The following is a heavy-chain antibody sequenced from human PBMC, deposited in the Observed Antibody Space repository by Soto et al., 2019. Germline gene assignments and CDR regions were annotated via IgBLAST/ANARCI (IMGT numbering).Heavy chain of an antibody. V-gene: IGHV3-33*01. J-gene: IGHJ4*02. D-gene: IGHD6-19*01. CDR1: GFTFGDYD. CDR3: ARDGTGWTGGDH. Sequence: GGSLRISCAASGFTFGDYDMHWVRQAPGKRLEWVAVLWRDGSKVYYADSVKGRFTISRDNSKNTLYLEMTSLRVEDTAVYYCARDGTGWTGGDHWGQGTLVTVSS. CDR2: LWRDGSKV.